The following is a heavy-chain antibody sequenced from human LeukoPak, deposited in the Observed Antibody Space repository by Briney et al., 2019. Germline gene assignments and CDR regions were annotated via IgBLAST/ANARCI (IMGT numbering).Heavy chain of an antibody. J-gene: IGHJ4*02. CDR3: AREGDIVVP. D-gene: IGHD2-2*01. CDR2: TYYSGST. Sequence: SETLSLTCTVSGGSISSSSYYWGWIRQPPGKGLEWIGSTYYSGSTYYNPSLKSRVTISLDTSRNQFSLKLSSVTAADTAVYYCAREGDIVVPWGQGTLVTVSS. V-gene: IGHV4-39*07. CDR1: GGSISSSSYY.